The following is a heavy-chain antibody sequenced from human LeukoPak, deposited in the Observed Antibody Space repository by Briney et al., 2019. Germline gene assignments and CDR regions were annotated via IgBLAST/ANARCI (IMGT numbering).Heavy chain of an antibody. CDR1: GYTFTSYY. D-gene: IGHD3-10*01. V-gene: IGHV1-69*04. CDR2: IIPILGIA. CDR3: ARDFTMVRGVIIYYYMDV. Sequence: SVKVSCKASGYTFTSYYMHWVRQAPGQGLEWMGRIIPILGIANYAQKFQGRVTITADKSTSTAYMELSSLRSEDTAVYYCARDFTMVRGVIIYYYMDVWGKGTTVTVSS. J-gene: IGHJ6*03.